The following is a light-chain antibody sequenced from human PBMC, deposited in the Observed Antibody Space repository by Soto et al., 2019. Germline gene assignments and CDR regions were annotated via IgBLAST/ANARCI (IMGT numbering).Light chain of an antibody. V-gene: IGKV3-15*01. Sequence: DIVLTQSPATLSVSPGDRVTLSCRASESLFGFLAWYQQKPGQAPRLLMYGVSTRGTGIPARFSGGGSATDFTVTISSLQSEDSAFYFCQSYNDWPFASGLGTRLEI. CDR1: ESLFGF. J-gene: IGKJ2*01. CDR2: GVS. CDR3: QSYNDWPFA.